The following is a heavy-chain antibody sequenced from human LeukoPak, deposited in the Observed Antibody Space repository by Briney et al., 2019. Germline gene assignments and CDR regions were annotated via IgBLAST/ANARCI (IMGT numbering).Heavy chain of an antibody. V-gene: IGHV3-30*18. CDR2: ISYDGSNK. D-gene: IGHD1-26*01. J-gene: IGHJ4*02. Sequence: PGGSLRLSCAASGFTFSSYGMHWVRQAPGKGLEWVAVISYDGSNKYYADSVKGRFTISRDNSKNTLYLQMNSLRPEDTAVYYCAKGHQWELLLGEGNWGQGTLVTVSS. CDR3: AKGHQWELLLGEGN. CDR1: GFTFSSYG.